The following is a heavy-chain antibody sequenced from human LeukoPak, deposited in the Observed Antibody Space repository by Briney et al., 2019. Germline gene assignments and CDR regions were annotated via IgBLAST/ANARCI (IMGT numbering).Heavy chain of an antibody. Sequence: GGSLRLSCAASGFTFSSYSMNWVRQAPGKGLEWVSSISSSSSYIYYADSVKGRFTISRDNAKNSLYLQMNSLRAEDTAVYYCARADSSGYYHPINWGQGTLVTVSS. CDR1: GFTFSSYS. CDR2: ISSSSSYI. D-gene: IGHD3-22*01. V-gene: IGHV3-21*01. CDR3: ARADSSGYYHPIN. J-gene: IGHJ4*02.